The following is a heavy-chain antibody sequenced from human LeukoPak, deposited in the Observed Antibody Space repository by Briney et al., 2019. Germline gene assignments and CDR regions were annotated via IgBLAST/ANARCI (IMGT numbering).Heavy chain of an antibody. V-gene: IGHV5-51*01. J-gene: IGHJ4*02. CDR2: IYPGDSET. D-gene: IGHD5-18*01. CDR3: ATGGIYSSNFDY. CDR1: GYTFIGFW. Sequence: GESLKISCKGSGYTFIGFWIGWVRQMPGKGLEWMGIIYPGDSETRYSPSFQGQVTISVDKSISTAYLQWSSLKASDTAVYYCATGGIYSSNFDYWGQGTLVTVSS.